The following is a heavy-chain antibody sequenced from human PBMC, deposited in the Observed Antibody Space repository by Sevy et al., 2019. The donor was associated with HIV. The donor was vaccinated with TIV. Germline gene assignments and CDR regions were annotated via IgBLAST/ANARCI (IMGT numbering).Heavy chain of an antibody. V-gene: IGHV4-59*01. CDR2: SFYSGIT. J-gene: IGHJ4*02. CDR1: GDSISTYY. CDR3: ARGVVAYYFEY. D-gene: IGHD2-15*01. Sequence: SETLSLTCSVTGDSISTYYWSWIRQRPGKGLEWIGYSFYSGITKYNPSLKSRVTISVGTSKNQFSLRLSSVTSADTAVYYCARGVVAYYFEYWGQGTLVTVSS.